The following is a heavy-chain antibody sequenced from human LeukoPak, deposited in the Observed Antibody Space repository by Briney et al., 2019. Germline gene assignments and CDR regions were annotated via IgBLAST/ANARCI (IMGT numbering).Heavy chain of an antibody. CDR3: ARGYCSGGSCSFDY. Sequence: PVKPCCKASGGTFSSYAISWVRPAPGQGLEWMGGIIPIFGTANYAQKFQGSLSVTADETTSTAYMELSSLRSEDTAVYYCARGYCSGGSCSFDYWGQGTLVTVSS. CDR1: GGTFSSYA. V-gene: IGHV1-69*13. CDR2: IIPIFGTA. D-gene: IGHD2-15*01. J-gene: IGHJ4*02.